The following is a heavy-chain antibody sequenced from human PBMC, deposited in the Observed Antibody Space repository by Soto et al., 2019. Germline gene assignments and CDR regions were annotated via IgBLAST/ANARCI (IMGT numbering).Heavy chain of an antibody. CDR3: AKSGTCGAIDS. Sequence: EVQLLESGGGLVQPGGSLRLSCAASGFTFSSYAMSWVRQAPGKGLEWVSGISGGGGVTYYADSVKGRFTISRENSKNTLHLQMNSLRAEDTAVYYCAKSGTCGAIDSWGQGSLVTVSS. CDR2: ISGGGGVT. D-gene: IGHD1-7*01. CDR1: GFTFSSYA. V-gene: IGHV3-23*01. J-gene: IGHJ4*02.